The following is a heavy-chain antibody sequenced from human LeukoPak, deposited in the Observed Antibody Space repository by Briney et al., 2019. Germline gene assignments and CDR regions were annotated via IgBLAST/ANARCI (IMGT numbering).Heavy chain of an antibody. D-gene: IGHD2-2*02. Sequence: GASVKVSCKTSGYTFTGYYLHWVRQAPGQRPEWMGRIDPDSGGTHYGQKFQGRVTVTRDTSITTVHMGLSGLTSDDTAVYYCARVPGPYTTSRFDFWGQGTLVTVSS. CDR2: IDPDSGGT. CDR3: ARVPGPYTTSRFDF. V-gene: IGHV1-2*02. CDR1: GYTFTGYY. J-gene: IGHJ4*02.